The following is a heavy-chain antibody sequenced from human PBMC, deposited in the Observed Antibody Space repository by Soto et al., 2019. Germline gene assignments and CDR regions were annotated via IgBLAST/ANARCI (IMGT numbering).Heavy chain of an antibody. V-gene: IGHV4-4*07. D-gene: IGHD1-1*01. CDR2: IYATGTT. Sequence: QVQLQESGPGLVKPSETLSLTCTVSGASISGFYWSWIRKSAGKGLEWIGRIYATGTTDYNPSLKSRVMTSVDTCKKQFSLKLMSVTAADTAVYYCVRDGTKTLRDWFDPWGQGITVTVSS. J-gene: IGHJ5*02. CDR1: GASISGFY. CDR3: VRDGTKTLRDWFDP.